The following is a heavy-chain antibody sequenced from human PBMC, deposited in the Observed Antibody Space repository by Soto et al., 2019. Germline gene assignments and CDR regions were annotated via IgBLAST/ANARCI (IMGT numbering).Heavy chain of an antibody. V-gene: IGHV1-69*13. CDR1: GGTFSSYA. CDR2: IIPIFGTA. J-gene: IGHJ6*02. D-gene: IGHD2-15*01. CDR3: ARRVVVAALYYYYYGMDV. Sequence: SVKVSCKASGGTFSSYAISWVRQAPGQGLEWMGGIIPIFGTAHYAQKFQGRVTITADESTSTAYMELSSQRSEDTAVYYCARRVVVAALYYYYYGMDVWGQGTTVTVSS.